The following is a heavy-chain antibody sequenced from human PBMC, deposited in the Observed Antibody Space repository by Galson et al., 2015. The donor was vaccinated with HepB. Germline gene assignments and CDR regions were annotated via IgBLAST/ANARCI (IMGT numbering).Heavy chain of an antibody. CDR2: INPNSGGT. D-gene: IGHD6-13*01. V-gene: IGHV1-2*06. Sequence: SVKVSCKASGSTFTGYYMHWVRQAPGQGLEWMGRINPNSGGTNYAQKFQGRVTMTRDTSISTAYMELSRLRSDDTAVYYCARASSVPRTAAAGTFGYWGQGTLVTVSS. CDR1: GSTFTGYY. J-gene: IGHJ4*02. CDR3: ARASSVPRTAAAGTFGY.